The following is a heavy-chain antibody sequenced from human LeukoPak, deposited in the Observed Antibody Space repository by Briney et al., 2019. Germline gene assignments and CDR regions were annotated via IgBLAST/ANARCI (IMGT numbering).Heavy chain of an antibody. J-gene: IGHJ5*02. D-gene: IGHD6-13*01. CDR1: GHTSTGIY. V-gene: IGHV1-2*02. CDR3: ARDPTAADDGDWFDP. Sequence: SMKASCKISGHTSTGIYTHWVRHVHGQGLEWMGSINPNSGDTNYTQKFQGRVTMTRDTSISTDYMELSDLRSDDTAVYYCARDPTAADDGDWFDPWGQGTLVTVSS. CDR2: INPNSGDT.